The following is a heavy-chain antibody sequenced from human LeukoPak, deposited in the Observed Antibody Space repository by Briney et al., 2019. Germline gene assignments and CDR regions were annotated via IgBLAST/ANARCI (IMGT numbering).Heavy chain of an antibody. Sequence: GRSLRLSCAASGFTFSSDGMHWVRQAPGKGLEWVAVIWYDGSNKYYADSVKGRFTISRDNSKNTLYLQMNSLRAEDTAVYYCARDRDDSSGYYFYWGQGTLVTVSS. CDR3: ARDRDDSSGYYFY. J-gene: IGHJ4*02. CDR1: GFTFSSDG. V-gene: IGHV3-33*01. D-gene: IGHD3-22*01. CDR2: IWYDGSNK.